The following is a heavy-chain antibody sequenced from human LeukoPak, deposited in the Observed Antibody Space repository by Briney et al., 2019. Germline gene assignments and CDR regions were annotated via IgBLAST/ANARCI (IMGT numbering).Heavy chain of an antibody. V-gene: IGHV3-23*01. CDR1: GFTFRSYA. CDR2: ISGSGTNT. D-gene: IGHD6-19*01. J-gene: IGHJ3*02. CDR3: ARDREQWHIFEGAFDI. Sequence: PGGSLRLSCAASGFTFRSYAMSWVRQAPGKGLEWVSVISGSGTNTDYADSVKGRFTISRDNSKNTLYLQMNSLRAEDTAVYYCARDREQWHIFEGAFDIWGQGTMVTVSS.